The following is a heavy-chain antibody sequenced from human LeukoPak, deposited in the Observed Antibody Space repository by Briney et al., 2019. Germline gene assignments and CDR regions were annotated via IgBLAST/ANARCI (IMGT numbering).Heavy chain of an antibody. Sequence: PGGSLRLSCAASGFTFSTYEMNWVRQAPGKGLEWLSYISSGGSSIYSADSVKGRFTISRHNAKDSLYLQMNSLRTEDTAVYYCARGLVVAATPPYSYYGMDVWGQGTTVTVSS. V-gene: IGHV3-48*03. J-gene: IGHJ6*02. D-gene: IGHD2-15*01. CDR1: GFTFSTYE. CDR3: ARGLVVAATPPYSYYGMDV. CDR2: ISSGGSSI.